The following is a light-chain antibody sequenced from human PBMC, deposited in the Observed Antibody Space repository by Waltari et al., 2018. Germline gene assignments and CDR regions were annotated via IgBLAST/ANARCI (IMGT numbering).Light chain of an antibody. CDR1: TSDVGGYNS. J-gene: IGLJ3*02. Sequence: QSALTQPPSVSGSPAQSVTLSCPGSTSDVGGYNSVSWYQQHPGKAPKLIIFDVNQRPSGVPDRFSGSKSGNTASLTISGLRPEDEADYHCCSYAGVHTFWLFGGGTKLTVL. V-gene: IGLV2-11*01. CDR2: DVN. CDR3: CSYAGVHTFWL.